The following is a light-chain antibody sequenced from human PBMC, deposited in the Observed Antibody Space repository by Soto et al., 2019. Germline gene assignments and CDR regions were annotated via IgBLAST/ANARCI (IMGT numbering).Light chain of an antibody. Sequence: EIALTQSPGTLYLSPGETATLSCRASQSISSSYLAWYQQKPGQAPRLLIYAASSRATGIPYRFSGSGSGTDFTLTISRLEPEDCAVYYCQQYGSSSYTFGQGTQLEIK. V-gene: IGKV3-20*01. CDR1: QSISSSY. CDR2: AAS. J-gene: IGKJ2*01. CDR3: QQYGSSSYT.